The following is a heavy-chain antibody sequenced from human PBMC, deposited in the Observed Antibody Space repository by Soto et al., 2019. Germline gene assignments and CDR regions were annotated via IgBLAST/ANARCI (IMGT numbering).Heavy chain of an antibody. CDR2: IYYSGST. J-gene: IGHJ6*03. V-gene: IGHV4-59*08. D-gene: IGHD3-3*01. Sequence: SETLSITCTVSGGSISSYYWSWIRQPPGKGLEWIGYIYYSGSTNYNPSLKSRVTISVDTSKNQFSLKLSSVTAADTAVYYCARHTPLRGPNDFWSGFYYYYYMDVWGKGTTVTVSS. CDR3: ARHTPLRGPNDFWSGFYYYYYMDV. CDR1: GGSISSYY.